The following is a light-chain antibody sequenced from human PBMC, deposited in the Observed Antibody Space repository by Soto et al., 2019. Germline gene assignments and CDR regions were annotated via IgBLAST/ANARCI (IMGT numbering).Light chain of an antibody. Sequence: DIQMTQSPSSLSASVGDRVTITCRASQNIPIYLNWYQCRPGKAPKLLIYAASTLESGVPSRFSGSGSGTDFTLTISRLEPEDFATYYCQQYNNPPGTFGQGTKVEIK. CDR1: QNIPIY. V-gene: IGKV1-39*01. J-gene: IGKJ1*01. CDR3: QQYNNPPGT. CDR2: AAS.